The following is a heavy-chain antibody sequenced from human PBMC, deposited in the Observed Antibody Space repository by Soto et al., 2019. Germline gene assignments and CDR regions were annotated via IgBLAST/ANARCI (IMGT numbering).Heavy chain of an antibody. J-gene: IGHJ4*01. Sequence: LQSGGGVVQPRESLRLSCAASGFSLRDHALSWVRQAPGGGLEWVSGISGSEDRTNYADFVRGRFIISKDRAKNTLYLDMSGLRVDDTAVYFCGRTYTGGWGHGTLVTVSS. CDR1: GFSLRDHA. CDR3: GRTYTGG. CDR2: ISGSEDRT. D-gene: IGHD3-10*01. V-gene: IGHV3-23*01.